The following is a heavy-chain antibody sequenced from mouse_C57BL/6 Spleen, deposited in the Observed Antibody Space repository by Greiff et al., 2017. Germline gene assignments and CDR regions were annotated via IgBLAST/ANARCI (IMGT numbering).Heavy chain of an antibody. V-gene: IGHV5-4*01. CDR2: ISDGGSYT. D-gene: IGHD2-1*01. J-gene: IGHJ4*01. Sequence: EVQRVESGGGLVKPGGSLKLSCAASGFTFSSYAMSWVRQTPEKRLEWVATISDGGSYTYYPDNVKGRFTISRDNAKNNLYLQMSHLKSEDTAMYYCARAGIYYGNYNYAMDYWGQGTSVTVSS. CDR3: ARAGIYYGNYNYAMDY. CDR1: GFTFSSYA.